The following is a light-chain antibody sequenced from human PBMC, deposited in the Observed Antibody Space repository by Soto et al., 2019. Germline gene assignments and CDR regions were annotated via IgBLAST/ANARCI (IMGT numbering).Light chain of an antibody. CDR1: QSVLYSANNKNC. CDR2: WAS. J-gene: IGKJ1*01. CDR3: QQYYSTPRT. V-gene: IGKV4-1*01. Sequence: IVMTQSPDSLAVSLGERATINCKSSQSVLYSANNKNCLAWYQQKPGQPPKLLLYWASTRESGVPDRFSGSGSGTAFTLTISSLQAEDVAVYYCQQYYSTPRTFGQGTKVEIK.